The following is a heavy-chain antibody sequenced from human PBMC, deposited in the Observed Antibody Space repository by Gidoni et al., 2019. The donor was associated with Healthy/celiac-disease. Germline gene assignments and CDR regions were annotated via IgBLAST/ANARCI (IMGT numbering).Heavy chain of an antibody. J-gene: IGHJ3*02. CDR2: ISSSGSTI. V-gene: IGHV3-48*03. D-gene: IGHD5-12*01. CDR3: ARDLSGHDAFDI. CDR1: EFTFSSYE. Sequence: LLAPGGALVQLGGSLCSAGAAFEFTFSSYEMNWARQAPGKGLEWVSYISSSGSTIYYADSWKGRFTISRDNAKNSLYLQMNSLRAEDTAVYYCARDLSGHDAFDIWGQGTMVTVSS.